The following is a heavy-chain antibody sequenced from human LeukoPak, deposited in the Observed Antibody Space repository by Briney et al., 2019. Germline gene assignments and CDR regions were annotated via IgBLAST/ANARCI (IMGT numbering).Heavy chain of an antibody. CDR1: GYILTNNW. D-gene: IGHD6-19*01. V-gene: IGHV5-51*01. J-gene: IGHJ5*01. Sequence: GESLKISCKVSGYILTNNWIGWVRQVPGKGLEWMGLIYPGYSDAKYSPSFQGQVTFSVDKSISTAYLQWSSLKASDTAIYYCARHHISGSTWDWFDSWGQGTLVTVSS. CDR2: IYPGYSDA. CDR3: ARHHISGSTWDWFDS.